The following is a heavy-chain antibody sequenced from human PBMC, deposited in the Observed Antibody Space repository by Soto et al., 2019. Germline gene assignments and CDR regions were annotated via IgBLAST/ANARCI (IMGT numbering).Heavy chain of an antibody. J-gene: IGHJ4*02. D-gene: IGHD2-21*02. CDR2: ISYDGSNK. V-gene: IGHV3-30*18. CDR1: GFTFSSYG. CDR3: AKDHGGNFIDY. Sequence: GSLRLSCAASGFTFSSYGMHWVRQAPGKGLEWVAVISYDGSNKYYADSVKGRFTISRDNSKNTLYLQMNSLRAEDTAVYYCAKDHGGNFIDYWGQGTLVTVSS.